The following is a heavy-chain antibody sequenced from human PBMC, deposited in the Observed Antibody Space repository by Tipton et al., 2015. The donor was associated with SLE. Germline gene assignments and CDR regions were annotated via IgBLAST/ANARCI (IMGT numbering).Heavy chain of an antibody. Sequence: SLRLSCAASGFTFSSYAMHWVRQAPGKGLEWVTVISYDGSNKYYADSVKGRFTISRDNSKNTLYLQMSSLRAEDTAVYYCARGPIVVAGYFDYWGQGTLVTVSS. D-gene: IGHD6-19*01. CDR3: ARGPIVVAGYFDY. CDR2: ISYDGSNK. CDR1: GFTFSSYA. V-gene: IGHV3-30*04. J-gene: IGHJ4*02.